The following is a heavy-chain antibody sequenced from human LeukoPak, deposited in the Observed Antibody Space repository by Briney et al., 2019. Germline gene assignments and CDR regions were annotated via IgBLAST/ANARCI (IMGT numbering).Heavy chain of an antibody. CDR3: ATNSSGSALGY. J-gene: IGHJ4*02. CDR1: GASTDRRVSTNSYY. CDR2: IYNIGSV. V-gene: IGHV4-61*05. D-gene: IGHD3-22*01. Sequence: PSETLSLTCTVSGASTDRRVSTNSYYWSWIRQFPGKGLEWIGNIYNIGSVTYKPSLRSRVTMSIDVSKRQLSLRLTSATAADTAVYFCATNSSGSALGYWGQGILVTVSS.